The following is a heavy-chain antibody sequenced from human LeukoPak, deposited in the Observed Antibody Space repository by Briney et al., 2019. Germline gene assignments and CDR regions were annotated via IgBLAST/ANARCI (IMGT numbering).Heavy chain of an antibody. CDR2: ISSSSSYI. CDR3: ARDVAVGIAAAGNYYYYGMDV. J-gene: IGHJ6*02. Sequence: GGSLRLSCAASGFTFSSYSMNWVRQAPGKGLEWVSSISSSSSYIYYADSVKGRFTISRDNAKNSLYLQMNSLRAEDTAVYYCARDVAVGIAAAGNYYYYGMDVWGQGTTVTVSS. CDR1: GFTFSSYS. V-gene: IGHV3-21*01. D-gene: IGHD6-13*01.